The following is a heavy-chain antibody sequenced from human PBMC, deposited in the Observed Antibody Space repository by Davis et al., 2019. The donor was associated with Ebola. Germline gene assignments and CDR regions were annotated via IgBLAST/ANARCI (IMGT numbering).Heavy chain of an antibody. V-gene: IGHV1-2*02. D-gene: IGHD6-13*01. Sequence: ASVTLSCKASGYTFTGYYMHWVRQAPGQGLEWMGWINPNSGGTNYAQKFQGRVTMTRDTSISTAYMELSRLRSDDTAVYYCARERVSSSWGYMDVWGKGTTVTVSS. J-gene: IGHJ6*03. CDR3: ARERVSSSWGYMDV. CDR2: INPNSGGT. CDR1: GYTFTGYY.